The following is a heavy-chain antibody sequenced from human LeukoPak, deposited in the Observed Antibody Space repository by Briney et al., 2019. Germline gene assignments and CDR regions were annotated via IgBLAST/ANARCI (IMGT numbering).Heavy chain of an antibody. J-gene: IGHJ4*02. CDR3: ARSRTYGDYGRGLDY. Sequence: GVPLRLSCAASGFISSSYWMHWVRQPPGKGLVYIACINTDGFSTSYADSVKGRFTISRDNAKNTLYLQMNSLRAEDTAVYYCARSRTYGDYGRGLDYWGQGTLVTVSS. CDR1: GFISSSYW. V-gene: IGHV3-74*01. D-gene: IGHD4-17*01. CDR2: INTDGFST.